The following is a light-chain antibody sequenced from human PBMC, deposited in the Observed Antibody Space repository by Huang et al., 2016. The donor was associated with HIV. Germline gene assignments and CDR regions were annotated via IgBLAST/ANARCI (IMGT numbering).Light chain of an antibody. CDR1: QSLLHSDGNTY. Sequence: DVVMTQSPLSLPVTLGQPASISCTSSQSLLHSDGNTYLNWFHQRPGQSPRRLFYKVSNRDSGVPDRFSGSGSGTDFTRTISRVEAEDVGIFYCMQGTHWPLTFGEGTKVEI. CDR3: MQGTHWPLT. V-gene: IGKV2-30*02. CDR2: KVS. J-gene: IGKJ4*01.